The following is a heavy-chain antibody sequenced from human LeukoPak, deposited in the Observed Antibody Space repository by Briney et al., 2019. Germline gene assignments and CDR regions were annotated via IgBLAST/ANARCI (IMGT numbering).Heavy chain of an antibody. CDR1: GGSFSGYY. CDR2: INHSGST. Sequence: SETLSLTCAVYGGSFSGYYWSWIRQPPGKGLEWIGEINHSGSTNYNPSLKSRVTISVDTSKNQFSLKLSSVTAADTAVYYCARARAHLKYYYDSSGYYYFDYWGQGTLVTVSS. D-gene: IGHD3-22*01. CDR3: ARARAHLKYYYDSSGYYYFDY. J-gene: IGHJ4*02. V-gene: IGHV4-34*01.